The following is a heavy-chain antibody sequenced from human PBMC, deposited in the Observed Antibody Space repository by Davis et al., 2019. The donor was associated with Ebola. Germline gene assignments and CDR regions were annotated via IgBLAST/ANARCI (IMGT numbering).Heavy chain of an antibody. V-gene: IGHV3-23*01. CDR2: ISGSGGST. CDR1: GFTFSSYA. Sequence: PGGSLRLSCAASGFTFSSYAMSWVRQAPGKGLEWVSAISGSGGSTYYADSVKGRFTISRDNSKNTLYLQMNSLRAEDTAVYYCAKVPDIVVVPAAIRSVGQDDYWGQGTLVTVSS. J-gene: IGHJ4*02. D-gene: IGHD2-2*02. CDR3: AKVPDIVVVPAAIRSVGQDDY.